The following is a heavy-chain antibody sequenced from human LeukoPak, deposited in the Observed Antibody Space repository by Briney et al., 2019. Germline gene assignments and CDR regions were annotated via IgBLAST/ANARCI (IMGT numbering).Heavy chain of an antibody. Sequence: ASVKVSCKASGGTFSSYAISWVRQAPGQGLEWMGRIIPIFGTANYAQKFQGRVTITADESTSTAYMELSSLRSEDTAVYYCARDSMVRGFIIYYYHMDVWGKGTTVTVSS. J-gene: IGHJ6*03. V-gene: IGHV1-69*13. CDR1: GGTFSSYA. CDR2: IIPIFGTA. D-gene: IGHD3-10*01. CDR3: ARDSMVRGFIIYYYHMDV.